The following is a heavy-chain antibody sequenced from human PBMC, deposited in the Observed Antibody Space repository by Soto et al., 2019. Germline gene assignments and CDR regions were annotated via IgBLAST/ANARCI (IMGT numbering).Heavy chain of an antibody. Sequence: QVQLVQSGAEVKKPGSSVKVSCKASGGTFSTHAISWVRQAPGQGLEWLGGILTTLGTPNYAQKFQGRVTVTADEYTSTAYMELSRLTSEDTAVYYCARAAFRSGYYGYYYGMDVWGQGTAVNV. CDR2: ILTTLGTP. J-gene: IGHJ6*02. V-gene: IGHV1-69*01. D-gene: IGHD3-3*01. CDR3: ARAAFRSGYYGYYYGMDV. CDR1: GGTFSTHA.